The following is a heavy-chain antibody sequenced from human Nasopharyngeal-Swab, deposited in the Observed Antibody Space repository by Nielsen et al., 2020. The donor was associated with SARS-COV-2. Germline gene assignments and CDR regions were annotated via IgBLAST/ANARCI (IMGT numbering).Heavy chain of an antibody. D-gene: IGHD3-9*01. CDR1: GFTFSTYW. J-gene: IGHJ4*02. CDR3: AKDRYFAHYYFDY. V-gene: IGHV3-7*01. Sequence: GESLKISCAASGFTFSTYWMNWVRQTPGKGLEWVANIKQDGSDKRYVDSVKGRFTISRDNAKNSLYLQMNSLRAEDTAVYYCAKDRYFAHYYFDYWGQGTLVTVSS. CDR2: IKQDGSDK.